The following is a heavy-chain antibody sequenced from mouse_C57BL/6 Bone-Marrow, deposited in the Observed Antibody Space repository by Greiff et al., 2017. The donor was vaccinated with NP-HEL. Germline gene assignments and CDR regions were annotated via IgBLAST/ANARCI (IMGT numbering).Heavy chain of an antibody. CDR3: ARRAVVAHWYFDV. CDR2: ISNLAYSI. J-gene: IGHJ1*03. CDR1: GFTFSDYG. D-gene: IGHD1-1*01. Sequence: EVHLVESGGGLVQPGGSLKLSCAASGFTFSDYGMAWVRQAPRKGPEWVAFISNLAYSIYYADTVTGRFTISRENAKNTLYLEMSSLRSEDTAMYYCARRAVVAHWYFDVWGTGTTVTVSS. V-gene: IGHV5-15*04.